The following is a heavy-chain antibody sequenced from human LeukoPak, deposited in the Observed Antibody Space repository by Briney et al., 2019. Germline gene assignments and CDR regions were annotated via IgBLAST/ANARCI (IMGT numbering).Heavy chain of an antibody. CDR3: ARELRFLEWLLYNWFDP. Sequence: SETLSLTCTVSGGSISSGSYYWSWIRQPAGKGLEWIGRIYTSGSTNYNPSLKSRVTISVDTSKNQFSLKLSSVTAADTAVYYCARELRFLEWLLYNWFDPWGQGALVTVSS. J-gene: IGHJ5*02. V-gene: IGHV4-61*02. CDR2: IYTSGST. CDR1: GGSISSGSYY. D-gene: IGHD3-3*01.